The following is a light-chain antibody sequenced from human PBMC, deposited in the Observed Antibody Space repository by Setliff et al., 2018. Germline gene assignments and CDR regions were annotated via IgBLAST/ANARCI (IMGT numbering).Light chain of an antibody. V-gene: IGLV2-14*01. Sequence: QSVLTQPASVSGSPGQSITISCTGTSSDVGGYNYVSWYQQHPGKAPKLMIYDVSKRPSGVSNHFSGSKSGNTASLTISGLQAEDEADYYCSSYTSSSPYVFGTGTKVTVL. CDR2: DVS. CDR3: SSYTSSSPYV. J-gene: IGLJ1*01. CDR1: SSDVGGYNY.